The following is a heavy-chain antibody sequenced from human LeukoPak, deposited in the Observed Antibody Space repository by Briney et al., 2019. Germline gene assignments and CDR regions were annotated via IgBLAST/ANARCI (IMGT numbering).Heavy chain of an antibody. Sequence: PGGSLRLSCAACGFTYDEYGMSWVSQAPGKGLEGVSGINWNGGSTVYADSVKPRFTISRDNAKNSLYLQMNSLRAEDTALYYCARYNYYSFDYWGQGTLVTVSS. D-gene: IGHD3-10*01. J-gene: IGHJ4*02. CDR2: INWNGGST. V-gene: IGHV3-20*04. CDR1: GFTYDEYG. CDR3: ARYNYYSFDY.